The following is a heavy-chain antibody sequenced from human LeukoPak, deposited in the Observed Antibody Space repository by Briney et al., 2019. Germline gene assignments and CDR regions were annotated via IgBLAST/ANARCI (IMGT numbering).Heavy chain of an antibody. V-gene: IGHV3-48*03. CDR1: RFTFSSYE. CDR2: ISSSGSTI. CDR3: ARGLRGGYQGDAFDI. Sequence: GGSLRLSCAASRFTFSSYEMNWVRQAPGKGLEWVSYISSSGSTIYYADSVKGRFTISRDNAKNSLYLQMNSLRAEDTAVYYCARGLRGGYQGDAFDIWGQGTMVTVSS. J-gene: IGHJ3*02. D-gene: IGHD5-12*01.